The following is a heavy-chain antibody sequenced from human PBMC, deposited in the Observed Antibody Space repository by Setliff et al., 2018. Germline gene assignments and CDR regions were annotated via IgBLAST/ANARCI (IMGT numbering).Heavy chain of an antibody. CDR3: ARGRDFWSGYLVY. D-gene: IGHD3-3*01. Sequence: GASVKVSCKASGYTFTGYYMHWVRQAPGQGLEWMGWINPNSDGTNYAQKFQGWVTMTRDTSISTAYMELSRLRSDDTAVYYCARGRDFWSGYLVYWGQGALVTVSS. CDR1: GYTFTGYY. V-gene: IGHV1-2*04. CDR2: INPNSDGT. J-gene: IGHJ4*02.